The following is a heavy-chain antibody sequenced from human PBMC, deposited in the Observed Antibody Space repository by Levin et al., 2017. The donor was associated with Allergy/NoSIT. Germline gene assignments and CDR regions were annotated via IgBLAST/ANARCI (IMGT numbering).Heavy chain of an antibody. CDR1: GFPFSSYG. CDR2: ISYDGSNK. J-gene: IGHJ4*02. Sequence: LSLTCAASGFPFSSYGMHWVRQAPGKGLEWVAVISYDGSNKYYADSVKGRFTISRDNSKNTLYLQMNSLRAEDTAVYYCTSLGGGSSSWYFDWYFDYWGQGTLVTVSS. V-gene: IGHV3-30*03. D-gene: IGHD6-13*01. CDR3: TSLGGGSSSWYFDWYFDY.